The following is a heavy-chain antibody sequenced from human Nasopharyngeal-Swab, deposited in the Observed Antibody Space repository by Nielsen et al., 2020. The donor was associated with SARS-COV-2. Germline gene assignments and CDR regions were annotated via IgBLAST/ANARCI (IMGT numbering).Heavy chain of an antibody. D-gene: IGHD5-12*01. Sequence: LSCAASGFTVSSNYMSWVRQAPGKGLEWVSVFYSGGSTYYADSVKDRFTIFRDDSKNTLYLQMNSLRPEDTAVYYCARDPGGWSVATKGYWGQGTLVTVSS. V-gene: IGHV3-66*01. CDR3: ARDPGGWSVATKGY. J-gene: IGHJ4*02. CDR1: GFTVSSNY. CDR2: FYSGGST.